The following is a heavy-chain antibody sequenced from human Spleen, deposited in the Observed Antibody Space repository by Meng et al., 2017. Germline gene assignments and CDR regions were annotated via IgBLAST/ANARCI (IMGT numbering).Heavy chain of an antibody. V-gene: IGHV4-30-4*01. CDR3: ARDDSSGYSFDN. J-gene: IGHJ4*02. CDR2: IYYSGST. CDR1: GVSISSDYN. Sequence: QVQLQESGPGLVEPSQTLSLTCSVSGVSISSDYNWSWCRQSPGKGLEWIGYIYYSGSTDYNPSLKSRVTISVDTSKNQFSLKLSSVTAADTAVYYCARDDSSGYSFDNWGQGTLVTVSS. D-gene: IGHD3-22*01.